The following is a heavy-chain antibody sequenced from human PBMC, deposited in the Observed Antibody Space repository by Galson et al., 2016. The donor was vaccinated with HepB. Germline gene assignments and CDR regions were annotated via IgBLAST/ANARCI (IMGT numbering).Heavy chain of an antibody. D-gene: IGHD3-22*01. J-gene: IGHJ6*02. CDR3: ARDPKYYYDTSGLAAYYGMDV. V-gene: IGHV1-46*01. CDR1: GYTFTDYY. CDR2: MNPSGGST. Sequence: SCKASGYTFTDYYIHWVRQAPGQGLEWMGRMNPSGGSTNYAQKFQGRVTMTRDTSTTTAYMQLSSLRSADTAVYYCARDPKYYYDTSGLAAYYGMDVWGQGTTVTVS.